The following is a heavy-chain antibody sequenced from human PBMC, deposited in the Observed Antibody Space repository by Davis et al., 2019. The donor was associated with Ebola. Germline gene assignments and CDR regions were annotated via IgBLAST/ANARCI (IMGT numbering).Heavy chain of an antibody. V-gene: IGHV1-2*02. CDR1: GYTFTGYY. J-gene: IGHJ5*02. CDR2: INPNSGGT. D-gene: IGHD3-10*01. Sequence: ASVKVSCKASGYTFTGYYMHWVRQAPGQGLEWMGWINPNSGGTNYAQKFQGRVTMTRDTSISTAYMELSRLRSDDTAVYYCTRRIYVIQGVIWWFDPWGQGTLVTVSS. CDR3: TRRIYVIQGVIWWFDP.